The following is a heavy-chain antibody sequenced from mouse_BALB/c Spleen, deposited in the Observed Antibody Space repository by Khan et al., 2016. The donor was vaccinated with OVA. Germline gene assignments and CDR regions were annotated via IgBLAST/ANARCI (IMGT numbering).Heavy chain of an antibody. J-gene: IGHJ3*01. D-gene: IGHD2-10*02. Sequence: VQLQQPGAELVKPGASVKLSCKASGYTFSSYYMYWVKQRPGQGLEWIGGINPNNGGPNFNENFKTKATLTVDKSSSTAYLHHSSLASEDSAIYYCTRSGYANPFAYWGQGTLVTVSP. CDR3: TRSGYANPFAY. CDR1: GYTFSSYY. CDR2: INPNNGGP. V-gene: IGHV1S81*02.